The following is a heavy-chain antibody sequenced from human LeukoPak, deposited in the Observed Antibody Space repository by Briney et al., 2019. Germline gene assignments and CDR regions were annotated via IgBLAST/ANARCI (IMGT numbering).Heavy chain of an antibody. J-gene: IGHJ4*02. CDR2: ISSSSSHT. CDR1: GFIFSDYY. Sequence: GGSLRLSCVASGFIFSDYYMSWIRQAPGKGLEWVSYISSSSSHTNYADSVKGRFTISRDNAKISLFLQMSSLRAEDMALYCCTRARGDSTSYYFDYWGLGTLVTVSS. CDR3: TRARGDSTSYYFDY. D-gene: IGHD2-21*02. V-gene: IGHV3-11*06.